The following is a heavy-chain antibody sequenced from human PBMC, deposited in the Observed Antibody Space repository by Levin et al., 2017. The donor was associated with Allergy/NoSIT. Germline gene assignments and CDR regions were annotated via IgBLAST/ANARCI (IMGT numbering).Heavy chain of an antibody. CDR3: ARALIVGATSGGDY. D-gene: IGHD1-26*01. J-gene: IGHJ4*02. CDR2: INTDGSTT. CDR1: GSTFSSYW. V-gene: IGHV3-74*01. Sequence: GGSLRLSCAASGSTFSSYWMHWVRQAPGKGLVWVSRINTDGSTTNYADSVKGRFTISRDNAKNTLYLQMNSLRAEDTAVYYCARALIVGATSGGDYWGQGTLVTVSS.